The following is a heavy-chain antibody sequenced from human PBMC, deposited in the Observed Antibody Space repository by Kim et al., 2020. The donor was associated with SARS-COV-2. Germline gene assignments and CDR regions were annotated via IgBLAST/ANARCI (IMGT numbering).Heavy chain of an antibody. V-gene: IGHV3-7*01. Sequence: GGSLRLSCVESGITSSSCWLTWVRQAPGKGLEWVANIKRDGSERYYGDSVKGRFTISRDNAKSSVFLQMNSLRSEDTAVYYCGISGIWGQGTLVTVSS. CDR2: IKRDGSER. CDR1: GITSSSCW. CDR3: GISGI. J-gene: IGHJ4*02.